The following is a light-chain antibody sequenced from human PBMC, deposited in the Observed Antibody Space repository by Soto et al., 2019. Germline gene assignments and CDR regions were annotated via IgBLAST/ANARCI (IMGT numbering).Light chain of an antibody. CDR3: QQYNSYWT. CDR1: QSISSR. CDR2: KPS. V-gene: IGKV1-5*03. J-gene: IGKJ1*01. Sequence: DIQMTQSPSTLSASVGDRVTITCRASQSISSRLAWYNQKPGKPPKLLISKPSSLESGVPSRFSGSGSGTEFTLTISSLQPDDFATYYCQQYNSYWTFGQGTKVEIK.